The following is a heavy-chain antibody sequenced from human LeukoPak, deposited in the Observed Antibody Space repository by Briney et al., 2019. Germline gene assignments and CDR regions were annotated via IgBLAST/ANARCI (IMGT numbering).Heavy chain of an antibody. CDR3: AKTIVVVPAASPYYYYVDV. D-gene: IGHD2-2*01. Sequence: SVKVSCKASGGTFSSYAISWVRQAPGQGLEWMGGIIPIFGTANYAQKFQGRVTITADESTSTAYMELSSLRSEDTAVYYCAKTIVVVPAASPYYYYVDVWGKGTTVTVSS. CDR1: GGTFSSYA. CDR2: IIPIFGTA. J-gene: IGHJ6*03. V-gene: IGHV1-69*13.